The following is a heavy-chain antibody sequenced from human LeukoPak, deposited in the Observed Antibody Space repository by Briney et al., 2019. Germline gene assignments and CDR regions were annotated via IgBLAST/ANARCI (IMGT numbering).Heavy chain of an antibody. CDR3: ARDLHAFDI. CDR2: IWYDGSNK. V-gene: IGHV3-33*01. J-gene: IGHJ3*02. CDR1: GFTFSSYG. Sequence: GGSLRLSCAASGFTFSSYGMHWVRQAPGKGLEWVAVIWYDGSNKYCADSVKGRFTISRDNSKNTLYLQMNSLRAEDTAVYYCARDLHAFDIWGQGTMVTVSS.